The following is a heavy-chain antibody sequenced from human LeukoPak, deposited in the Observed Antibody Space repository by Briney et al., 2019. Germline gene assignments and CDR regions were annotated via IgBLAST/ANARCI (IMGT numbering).Heavy chain of an antibody. J-gene: IGHJ4*02. D-gene: IGHD4-17*01. Sequence: ASVKVSCKASGYTFTSYGISWVRQAPGQGLEGMGWMSAYNGNTNYAQKLEGRVTINTDTSTSTAYMELRSLRSDDTAVYYCARNGDYEQNYFDYWGQGTLVTVSS. CDR2: MSAYNGNT. CDR3: ARNGDYEQNYFDY. CDR1: GYTFTSYG. V-gene: IGHV1-18*01.